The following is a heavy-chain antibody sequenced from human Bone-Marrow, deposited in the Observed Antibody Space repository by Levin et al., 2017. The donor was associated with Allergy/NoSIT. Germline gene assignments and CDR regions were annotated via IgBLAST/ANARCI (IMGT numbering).Heavy chain of an antibody. D-gene: IGHD3-3*01. CDR1: GGSISSGGYY. CDR3: ASGRWGAGYYDFWSGYRYYFDY. Sequence: SETLSLTCTVSGGSISSGGYYWSWIRQHPGKGLEWIGYIYYSGSTYYNPSLKSRVTISVDTSKNQFSLKLSSVTAADTAVYYCASGRWGAGYYDFWSGYRYYFDYWGQGTLVTVSS. J-gene: IGHJ4*02. V-gene: IGHV4-31*03. CDR2: IYYSGST.